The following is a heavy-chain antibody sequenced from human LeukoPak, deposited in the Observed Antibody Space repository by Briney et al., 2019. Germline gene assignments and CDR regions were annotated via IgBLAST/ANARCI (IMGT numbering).Heavy chain of an antibody. V-gene: IGHV4-34*01. D-gene: IGHD6-13*01. CDR1: GGSFSGYY. J-gene: IGHJ6*03. CDR2: INHSGST. CDR3: ARGRWGRSSWYTGGYYYYYYMDV. Sequence: PSETLSLTCAVYGGSFSGYYWSWIRQPPGKGLEWIGEINHSGSTNYNPSLKSRVTISVDTSKNQFSLKLSSVTAADTAVYYCARGRWGRSSWYTGGYYYYYYMDVWGKGTTVTVSS.